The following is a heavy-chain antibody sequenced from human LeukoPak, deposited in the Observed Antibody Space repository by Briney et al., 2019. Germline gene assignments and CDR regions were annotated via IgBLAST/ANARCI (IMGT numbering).Heavy chain of an antibody. V-gene: IGHV4-59*11. CDR1: GGSISSHY. D-gene: IGHD3-3*01. CDR3: ARDRFVYDFWSGYPYYYYYYMDV. Sequence: SETLSLTCTVSGGSISSHYWSWIRQPPGKGLEWIGYIYYSGSTNYNPSLKSRVTISVDTSKNQFSLKLSSATAADTAVYYCARDRFVYDFWSGYPYYYYYYMDVWGKGTTVTVSS. CDR2: IYYSGST. J-gene: IGHJ6*03.